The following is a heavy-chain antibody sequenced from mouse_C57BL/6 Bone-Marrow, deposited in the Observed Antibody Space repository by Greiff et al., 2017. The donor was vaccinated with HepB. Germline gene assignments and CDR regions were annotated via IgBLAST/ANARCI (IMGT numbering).Heavy chain of an antibody. CDR2: IRSKSNNYAT. V-gene: IGHV10-1*01. Sequence: EAGGGLVQPKGSLKLSCAASGFSFNTYAMNWVRQAPGKGLEWVARIRSKSNNYATYYADSVKDRFTISRDDSESMLYLQMNNLKTEDTAMYYCVRHESSYDYEDYYAMDYWGQGTSVTVSS. J-gene: IGHJ4*01. CDR3: VRHESSYDYEDYYAMDY. D-gene: IGHD2-4*01. CDR1: GFSFNTYA.